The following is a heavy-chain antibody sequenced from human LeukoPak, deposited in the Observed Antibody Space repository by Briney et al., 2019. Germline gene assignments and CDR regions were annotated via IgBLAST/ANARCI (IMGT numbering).Heavy chain of an antibody. CDR1: GFTFSNYW. Sequence: GGSLRLSCAASGFTFSNYWMHWVRRGPGKGLVWVSLIYSGGSTYYADSVKGRFTISRDNSKNTLYLQMSSLRPEDTAVYYCARAGVWGSYRYFDYWGQGTLVTVSS. CDR3: ARAGVWGSYRYFDY. V-gene: IGHV3-66*01. CDR2: IYSGGST. J-gene: IGHJ4*02. D-gene: IGHD3-16*02.